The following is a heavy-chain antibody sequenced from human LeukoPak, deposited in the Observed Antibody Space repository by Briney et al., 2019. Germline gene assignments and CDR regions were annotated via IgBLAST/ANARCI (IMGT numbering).Heavy chain of an antibody. D-gene: IGHD6-19*01. J-gene: IGHJ4*02. CDR2: ISNNGGYT. CDR1: RFTFNSYA. V-gene: IGHV3-23*01. Sequence: PGGSLRLSCAASRFTFNSYAMSWVRQAPGKGLEWVSAISNNGGYTYYADSVQGRFTISRDNSKNTLYLQMNSLRAEDTAVYYCARVAVADYWGQGTLVTVSS. CDR3: ARVAVADY.